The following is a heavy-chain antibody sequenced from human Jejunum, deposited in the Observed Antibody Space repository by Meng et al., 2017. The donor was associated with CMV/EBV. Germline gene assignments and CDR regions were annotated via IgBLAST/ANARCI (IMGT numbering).Heavy chain of an antibody. CDR1: GGSVSGGNYR. V-gene: IGHV4-61*01. Sequence: VYGGSVSGGNYRWNWIRQPPGKGLEWIGQTVYGGSLKYDPSLESRLSISIDTSKNQFSLNLNSVTAADTAVYYCAGLIVGNGGRGHWGQGTLVTVSS. CDR3: AGLIVGNGGRGH. J-gene: IGHJ4*02. D-gene: IGHD2/OR15-2a*01. CDR2: TVYGGSL.